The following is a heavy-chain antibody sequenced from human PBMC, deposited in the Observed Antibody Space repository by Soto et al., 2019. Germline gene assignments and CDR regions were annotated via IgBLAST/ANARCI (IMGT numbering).Heavy chain of an antibody. CDR3: ARDSYYYDSSGYYYVWYFDL. V-gene: IGHV4-39*07. Sequence: SETLSLTCTVYDGSISSTSNYWGWIRQPPGKGLEWIGIIFYTGNANDNPSLKSRVTMSVDTSKNQFSLELRSVTAADTAVYYCARDSYYYDSSGYYYVWYFDLWGRGTLVTVSS. D-gene: IGHD3-22*01. CDR2: IFYTGNA. CDR1: DGSISSTSNY. J-gene: IGHJ2*01.